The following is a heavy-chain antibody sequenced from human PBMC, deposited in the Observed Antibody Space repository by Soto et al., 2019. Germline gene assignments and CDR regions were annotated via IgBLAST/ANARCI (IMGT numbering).Heavy chain of an antibody. CDR3: ARDISSTWYLQDY. D-gene: IGHD6-13*01. J-gene: IGHJ4*02. CDR2: INPRVGTA. CDR1: GYTFSNYY. V-gene: IGHV1-46*01. Sequence: EASVKVSCKASGYTFSNYYMHWVRQAPGQGLEWMGIINPRVGTARYAQKFQGRVAMTRDTSASTFYMQLSSLRSEDTALYYCARDISSTWYLQDYWGQGTLVTVSS.